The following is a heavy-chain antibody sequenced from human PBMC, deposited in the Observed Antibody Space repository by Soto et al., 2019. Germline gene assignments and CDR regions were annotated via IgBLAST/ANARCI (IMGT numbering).Heavy chain of an antibody. Sequence: PSETLSLSCIFSEDPLSYGGYDWSWVRQSPGKALEWIGFVYHTGATYYHPSLESRVTMAVDMSKNEFSLKLTSVTAADTATYYRAREGHSSWEWLDPWGQGILVTVSS. D-gene: IGHD1-26*01. CDR3: AREGHSSWEWLDP. CDR1: EDPLSYGGYD. J-gene: IGHJ5*02. CDR2: VYHTGAT. V-gene: IGHV4-31*03.